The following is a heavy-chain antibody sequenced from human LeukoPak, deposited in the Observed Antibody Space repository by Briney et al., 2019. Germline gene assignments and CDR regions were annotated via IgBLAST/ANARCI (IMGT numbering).Heavy chain of an antibody. V-gene: IGHV4-34*01. J-gene: IGHJ4*02. D-gene: IGHD3-3*01. Sequence: SETLSLTCAVYGGSFSGYYWSWIRQPPGKGLEWIGEINHSGSTNYNPSLKSRVTISVDTSKNQFSLKLSSVTAADTAVYYCARHDYDFWSGYYRVSDYWGQGTLVTVSS. CDR1: GGSFSGYY. CDR2: INHSGST. CDR3: ARHDYDFWSGYYRVSDY.